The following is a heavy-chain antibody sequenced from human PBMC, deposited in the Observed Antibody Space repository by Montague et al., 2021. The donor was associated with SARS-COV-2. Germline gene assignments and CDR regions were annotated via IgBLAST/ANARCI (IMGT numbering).Heavy chain of an antibody. D-gene: IGHD2-2*02. V-gene: IGHV3-30-3*01. CDR2: VSYDGSNK. Sequence: SLRLSCAASGFTFSSYAMHWVRQAPGKGLEWVAVVSYDGSNKYYADSVKGRFTISRDNSKNTLYLQMNSLRAEDTAVYYCARVRYCSSTSCHNVYYGMDVWGQGTTVTVSS. CDR3: ARVRYCSSTSCHNVYYGMDV. CDR1: GFTFSSYA. J-gene: IGHJ6*02.